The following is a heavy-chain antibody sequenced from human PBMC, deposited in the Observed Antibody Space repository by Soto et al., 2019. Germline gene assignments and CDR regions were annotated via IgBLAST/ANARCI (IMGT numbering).Heavy chain of an antibody. D-gene: IGHD3-10*01. Sequence: SVKVSCKASGGTFSSYAISWVRQAPGQGLEWMGGIIPIFGTANYAQKFQGRVTITADESTSTAYMELSSLRSEDTAVYYCARDSRKVTMVRGNYGMDVWGQGTTVTVS. CDR2: IIPIFGTA. J-gene: IGHJ6*02. V-gene: IGHV1-69*13. CDR1: GGTFSSYA. CDR3: ARDSRKVTMVRGNYGMDV.